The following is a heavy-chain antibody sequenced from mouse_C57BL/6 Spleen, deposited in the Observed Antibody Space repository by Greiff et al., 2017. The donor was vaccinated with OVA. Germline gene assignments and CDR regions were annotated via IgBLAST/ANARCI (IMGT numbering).Heavy chain of an antibody. CDR3: ARSDPDYYGSSYEFAD. CDR2: IDPNSGGT. CDR1: GYTFTSYW. J-gene: IGHJ3*01. Sequence: VQLQQSGAELVKPGASVKLSCKASGYTFTSYWMHWVKQRPGRGLEWIGRIDPNSGGTKYNEKFKSKATLTVDKPSSTAYMQLSSLTSEDSAVDYCARSDPDYYGSSYEFADWGQGTLVTVAA. D-gene: IGHD1-1*01. V-gene: IGHV1-72*01.